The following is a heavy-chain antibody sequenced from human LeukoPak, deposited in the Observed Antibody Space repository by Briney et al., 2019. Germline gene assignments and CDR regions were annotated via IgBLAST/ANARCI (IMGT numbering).Heavy chain of an antibody. CDR2: IYYSGST. V-gene: IGHV4-38-2*02. CDR1: GYSISSGYY. D-gene: IGHD5-18*01. Sequence: SETLSLTCTVFGYSISSGYYWGWIRQPSGKGLEWIGSIYYSGSTYYNPSLKSRVTISVDTSKNQFSLKLSSVTAADTAVYYCARDRNTAMVSPVDYWGQGTLVTVSS. CDR3: ARDRNTAMVSPVDY. J-gene: IGHJ4*02.